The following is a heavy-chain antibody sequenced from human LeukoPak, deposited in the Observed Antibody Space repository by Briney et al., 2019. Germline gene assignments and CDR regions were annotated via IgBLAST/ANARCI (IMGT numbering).Heavy chain of an antibody. Sequence: PSETLSLTCTVSGGSISSGGYYMSWVRQAPGKGLEWVSVIYSGGSTYYADSVKGRFTISRDNSKNTLYLQMNSLRAEDTAVYYCARGIDYGGPPDYFDYWGQGTLVTVSS. CDR3: ARGIDYGGPPDYFDY. CDR2: IYSGGST. J-gene: IGHJ4*02. CDR1: GGSISSGGYY. V-gene: IGHV3-53*01. D-gene: IGHD4-23*01.